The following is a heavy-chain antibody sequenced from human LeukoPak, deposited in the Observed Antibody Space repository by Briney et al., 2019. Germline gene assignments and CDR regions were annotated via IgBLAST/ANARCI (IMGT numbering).Heavy chain of an antibody. CDR3: ARSLRGNGMDV. V-gene: IGHV4-59*01. J-gene: IGHJ6*02. D-gene: IGHD4-17*01. Sequence: SETLSLTCTVSGGSISSYYWSWIRQPPGKGLEWIGYIYYSGSTNYNPSLKSRVTISVGTSKNQFSLKLSSVTAADTAVYYCARSLRGNGMDVWGQGTTVTVSS. CDR2: IYYSGST. CDR1: GGSISSYY.